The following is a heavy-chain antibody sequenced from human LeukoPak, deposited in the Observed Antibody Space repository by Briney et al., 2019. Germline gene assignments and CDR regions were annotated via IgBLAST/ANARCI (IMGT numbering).Heavy chain of an antibody. V-gene: IGHV1-18*01. CDR2: ISAYNGNT. J-gene: IGHJ5*02. D-gene: IGHD2-15*01. Sequence: ASVKVSCKASGYTFTSYGISWVRQAPGQGLECMGWISAYNGNTNYAQKLQGRVTMTTDTSTSTAYMELRSLRSDDTAVYYCARDPCSGGSCYSGFDPWGQGTLVTVSS. CDR3: ARDPCSGGSCYSGFDP. CDR1: GYTFTSYG.